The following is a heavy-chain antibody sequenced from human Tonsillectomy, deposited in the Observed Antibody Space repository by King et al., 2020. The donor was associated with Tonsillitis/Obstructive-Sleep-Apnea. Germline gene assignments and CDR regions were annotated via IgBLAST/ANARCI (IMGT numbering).Heavy chain of an antibody. CDR3: ARVVAGGALGMDV. CDR1: GFTFSDYY. V-gene: IGHV3-11*06. Sequence: VQLVESGGGLVKPGGSLRLSCAASGFTFSDYYMSWIRQAPGKGLEWVSYISSSSSYTNYADPVKGRFTISRDNAKNSLYLQMNSLRAEDTAVYYCARVVAGGALGMDVWGQGTTVTVSS. D-gene: IGHD5-12*01. CDR2: ISSSSSYT. J-gene: IGHJ6*02.